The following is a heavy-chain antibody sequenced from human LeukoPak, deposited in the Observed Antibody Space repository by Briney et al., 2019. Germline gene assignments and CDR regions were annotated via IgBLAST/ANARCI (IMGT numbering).Heavy chain of an antibody. CDR3: ARGPYAWGYIDY. CDR2: FYTSGST. CDR1: GGSISSYY. V-gene: IGHV4-4*07. D-gene: IGHD7-27*01. Sequence: SETLSLTCTVSGGSISSYYWSWIRQPAGKGLEWTGRFYTSGSTNYNPSLKSRVTISVDTSKNQFSLKLSSVTAADTAVYYCARGPYAWGYIDYWGQGTLVTVSS. J-gene: IGHJ4*02.